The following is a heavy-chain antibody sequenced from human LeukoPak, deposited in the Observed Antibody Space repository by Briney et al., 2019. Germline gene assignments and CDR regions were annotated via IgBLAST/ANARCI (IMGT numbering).Heavy chain of an antibody. V-gene: IGHV3-21*01. J-gene: IGHJ4*02. CDR2: IDTSASYI. CDR3: ADLEGWRGY. CDR1: GFTFSSYS. Sequence: PGGSLRLSCAASGFTFSSYSMNWVRQAPGKGLEWVSFIDTSASYIYYGDSVKGRFTISRDNAKNSLFLQMNGLRAEDTAVYYCADLEGWRGYWGQGTLVTVSS. D-gene: IGHD3-3*01.